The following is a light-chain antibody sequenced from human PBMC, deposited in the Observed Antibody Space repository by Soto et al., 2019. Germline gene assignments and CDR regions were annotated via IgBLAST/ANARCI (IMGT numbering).Light chain of an antibody. CDR2: EVT. Sequence: QPVLTQPPSASGSPGQSVTISCTGSSSDVGVYNYVSWYKQHPGKAPKLVIYEVTRRPSDVPDRFSGSKSGNTASLTVSGLQTEDEADYYCSSSAGSSTLFGGGTKVTVL. V-gene: IGLV2-8*01. CDR1: SSDVGVYNY. J-gene: IGLJ2*01. CDR3: SSSAGSSTL.